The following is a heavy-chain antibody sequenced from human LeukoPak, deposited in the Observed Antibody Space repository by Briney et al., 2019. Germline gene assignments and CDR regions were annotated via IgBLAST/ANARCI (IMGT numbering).Heavy chain of an antibody. CDR2: TYYRSKWYN. Sequence: SQTLSLTCALSGDSVSSNSAAWNWIRQSPSRGLEWLGRTYYRSKWYNDYAVSVKSRITINPDTSKNQFSLQLNSVTPEDTAVYYCARDRTYYYDSSGYPTFDYWGQGTLVTVSS. D-gene: IGHD3-22*01. J-gene: IGHJ4*02. CDR3: ARDRTYYYDSSGYPTFDY. CDR1: GDSVSSNSAA. V-gene: IGHV6-1*01.